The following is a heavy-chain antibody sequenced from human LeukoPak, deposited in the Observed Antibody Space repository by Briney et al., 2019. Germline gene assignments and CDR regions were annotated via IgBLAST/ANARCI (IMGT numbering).Heavy chain of an antibody. V-gene: IGHV3-21*01. CDR1: GFTISSYW. J-gene: IGHJ4*02. CDR3: ARDQWELLRGDFDY. Sequence: PGGSLRLSCAASGFTISSYWMSWVRQAPGKGLEWVSSISSSSSYIYYADSVKGRFTISRDNAKNSLYLQMNSLRAEDTAVYYCARDQWELLRGDFDYWGQGTLVTVSS. D-gene: IGHD1-26*01. CDR2: ISSSSSYI.